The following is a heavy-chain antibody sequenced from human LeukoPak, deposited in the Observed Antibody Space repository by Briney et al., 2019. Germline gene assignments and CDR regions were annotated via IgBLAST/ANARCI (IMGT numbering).Heavy chain of an antibody. D-gene: IGHD5-12*01. J-gene: IGHJ4*02. V-gene: IGHV3-21*01. Sequence: PGGSLRLSCAASGFTFSSYSMNWVRQAPGKGLEWVSSISSSSSYIYHAHSVKGRFTISRDNAKNSPYLQMNSLRSEDTAVYYCAREVATGTVVDYWGQGTLVTVSS. CDR1: GFTFSSYS. CDR2: ISSSSSYI. CDR3: AREVATGTVVDY.